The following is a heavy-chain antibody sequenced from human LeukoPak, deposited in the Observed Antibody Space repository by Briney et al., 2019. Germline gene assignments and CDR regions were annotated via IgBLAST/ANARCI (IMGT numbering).Heavy chain of an antibody. V-gene: IGHV1-24*01. CDR2: FDPEDGET. Sequence: ASVKVSCKVSGYTLTELSMHWVRQAPGKGLEWMGGFDPEDGETIYAQKFQGRVTMTEDTSTDTAYMELSSLRSEDTAVYYWATDLRQLVVFDYWGQGTLVTVSS. D-gene: IGHD6-6*01. CDR1: GYTLTELS. CDR3: ATDLRQLVVFDY. J-gene: IGHJ4*02.